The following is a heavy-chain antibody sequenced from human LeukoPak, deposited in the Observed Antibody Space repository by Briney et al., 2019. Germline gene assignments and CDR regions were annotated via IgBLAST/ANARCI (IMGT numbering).Heavy chain of an antibody. CDR1: GFTFSSYG. Sequence: PGGSLRLSCAASGFTFSSYGMNWVRQAPGKGLEWVSYISDRSSTIYYADSVKGRLTISRDNAKNSLYLQMNSLRAEDTAVYYCARWGATGYGDYWGQGTLVTVSS. J-gene: IGHJ4*02. V-gene: IGHV3-48*03. CDR2: ISDRSSTI. CDR3: ARWGATGYGDY. D-gene: IGHD3-9*01.